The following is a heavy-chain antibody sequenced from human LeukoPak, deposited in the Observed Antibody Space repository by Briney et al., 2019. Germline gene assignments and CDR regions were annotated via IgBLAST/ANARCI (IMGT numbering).Heavy chain of an antibody. J-gene: IGHJ4*02. D-gene: IGHD2-2*01. V-gene: IGHV1-2*02. CDR2: INPNSGGT. CDR1: GYTFTVYF. CDR3: ASSIVYCSSTSCYFN. Sequence: ASVKVSCKASGYTFTVYFMHWVRQAPGQGLEWMGWINPNSGGTNYAQKFQGRVTMTRDTSISTAYMELSRLRSDDTAVYYCASSIVYCSSTSCYFNWGQGTLVTVSS.